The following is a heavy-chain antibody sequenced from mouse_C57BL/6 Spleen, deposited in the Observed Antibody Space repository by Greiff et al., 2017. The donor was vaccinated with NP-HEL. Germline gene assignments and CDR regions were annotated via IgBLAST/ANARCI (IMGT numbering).Heavy chain of an antibody. CDR2: ISSGGDYI. CDR3: TRDQDYGSRDWAMDY. J-gene: IGHJ4*01. Sequence: EVMLVESGEGLVKPGGSLKLSCAASGFTFSSYAMSWVRQTPEKRLEWVAYISSGGDYIYYADTVKGRFTISRDNARNTLYLQMSSLKSEDTAMYYCTRDQDYGSRDWAMDYWGQGTSVTVSS. V-gene: IGHV5-9-1*02. D-gene: IGHD1-1*01. CDR1: GFTFSSYA.